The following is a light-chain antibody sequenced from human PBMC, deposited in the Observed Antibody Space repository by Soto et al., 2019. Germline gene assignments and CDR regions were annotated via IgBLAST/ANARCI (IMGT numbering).Light chain of an antibody. Sequence: EIVLTQSPGTLYLSPGERATLSCRASQSVTSNYLAWYRQKPGQAPRLLIYGASSRATGIPDRFRGSGSGTDFTLTISRREPEDFAVYYCQQYGGSPRVTFGGGTKVEIK. CDR1: QSVTSNY. J-gene: IGKJ4*01. CDR3: QQYGGSPRVT. V-gene: IGKV3-20*01. CDR2: GAS.